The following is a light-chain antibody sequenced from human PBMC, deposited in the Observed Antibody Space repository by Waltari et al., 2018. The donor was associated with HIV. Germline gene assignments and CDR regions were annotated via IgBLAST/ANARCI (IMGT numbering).Light chain of an antibody. V-gene: IGLV1-40*01. Sequence: QSVLPQPPSVSGAPGQRVTLSCTGSSPNIRAGNHVHWYQQLPGTAPKLLIYGHSNRPSWVPDRFSGSKSGTSASLAITGLQADDEADYHCQSHDSSLSGYVFGTGTKVTVL. CDR3: QSHDSSLSGYV. J-gene: IGLJ1*01. CDR2: GHS. CDR1: SPNIRAGNH.